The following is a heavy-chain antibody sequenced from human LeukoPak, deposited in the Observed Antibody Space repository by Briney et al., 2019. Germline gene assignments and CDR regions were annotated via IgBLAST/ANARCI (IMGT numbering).Heavy chain of an antibody. Sequence: SETLSLTCTVSGGSISSSSYYWGWIRQPPGKGLEWIGSIYYSGSTYYNPSLKSRVTISVDRSKNQFSLKLTSMTAADTAVYYCARGVRWADTFTGYYLSGFDHWGQGTLVPVSS. CDR3: ARGVRWADTFTGYYLSGFDH. V-gene: IGHV4-39*07. J-gene: IGHJ4*02. CDR2: IYYSGST. D-gene: IGHD3-9*01. CDR1: GGSISSSSYY.